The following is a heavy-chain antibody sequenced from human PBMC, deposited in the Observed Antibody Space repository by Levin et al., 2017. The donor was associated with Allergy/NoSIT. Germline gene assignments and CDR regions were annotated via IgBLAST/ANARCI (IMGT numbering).Heavy chain of an antibody. CDR1: GVTLKNSV. D-gene: IGHD4-17*01. Sequence: QPGGSLRLSCSVSGVTLKNSVYSWVRQTPGKGLEWVSLINLSDGKTYYADSVRGRFTVSSDSSSLYLEMNDLRPEDSALYYCVRPRGTTMYVGGIFDVWGQGTLVTVSS. CDR3: VRPRGTTMYVGGIFDV. J-gene: IGHJ4*02. CDR2: INLSDGKT. V-gene: IGHV3-43*01.